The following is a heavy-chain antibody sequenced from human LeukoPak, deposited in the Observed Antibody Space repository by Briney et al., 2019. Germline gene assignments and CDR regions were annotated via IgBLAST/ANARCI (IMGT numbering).Heavy chain of an antibody. CDR1: GFTFTTYA. D-gene: IGHD5-18*01. V-gene: IGHV3-23*01. CDR3: AKSMSTAYRGFFDY. Sequence: GGSLRLSCAASGFTFTTYAMSWVRQAPGMGLEWVSSISNNGGDTYYADSVKGRLSISRDSSKNTLYLQINSLRAEDTAMYYCAKSMSTAYRGFFDYWGQGTLVSVSS. CDR2: ISNNGGDT. J-gene: IGHJ4*02.